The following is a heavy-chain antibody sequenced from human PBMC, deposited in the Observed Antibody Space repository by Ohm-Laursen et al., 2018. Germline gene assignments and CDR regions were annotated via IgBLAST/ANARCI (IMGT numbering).Heavy chain of an antibody. CDR1: GYSISSGYF. V-gene: IGHV4-38-2*02. J-gene: IGHJ5*02. CDR2: IYHSGST. Sequence: SETRSLTCPVSGYSISSGYFWGWIRQPPGKGLEWIGTIYHSGSTYYNPSLKSRVTISVDTSKNQFSLKLSSVTAADTALYYCARGLWWFDPWGQGTLVTVSS. CDR3: ARGLWWFDP.